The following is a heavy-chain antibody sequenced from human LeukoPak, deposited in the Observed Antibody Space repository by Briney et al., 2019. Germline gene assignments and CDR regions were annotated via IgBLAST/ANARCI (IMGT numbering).Heavy chain of an antibody. CDR1: GYSISSGYY. CDR2: IYHSGST. Sequence: SETLSLTCTVSGYSISSGYYWGWIRQPPGKGLEWIGSIYHSGSTYYNPSLKSRVTISVDTSKNQFSLKLSSVTAADTAVYYCARVASGSSWYLTNWFDPWGQGTLVTVSS. D-gene: IGHD6-13*01. CDR3: ARVASGSSWYLTNWFDP. V-gene: IGHV4-38-2*02. J-gene: IGHJ5*02.